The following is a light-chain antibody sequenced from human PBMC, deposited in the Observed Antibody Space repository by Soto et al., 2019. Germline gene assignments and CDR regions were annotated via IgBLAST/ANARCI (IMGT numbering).Light chain of an antibody. V-gene: IGKV2D-29*01. CDR1: QSLLHSDGKTY. Sequence: EMVMTQTPLALSVTPGQPASISCKSSQSLLHSDGKTYLYWYLQKPGQAPQLLMYEVSNRFSGVTERFSGSGAGTDFTLEISRVEAADVGVCYCMQTIQSRTFGQGTKVEIK. CDR3: MQTIQSRT. CDR2: EVS. J-gene: IGKJ1*01.